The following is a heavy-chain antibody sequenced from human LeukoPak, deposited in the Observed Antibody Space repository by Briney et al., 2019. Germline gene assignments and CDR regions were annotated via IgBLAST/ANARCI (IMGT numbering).Heavy chain of an antibody. CDR3: AGYSSSWYYYMDV. CDR2: INHSGST. CDR1: GGSSSGYY. Sequence: SETLSLTCAVYGGSSSGYYWSWIRQPPGKGLEWIGEINHSGSTNYNPSLKSRVTISVDTSKNQFSLKLSSVTAADTAVYYCAGYSSSWYYYMDVWGKGTTVTVSS. D-gene: IGHD6-13*01. J-gene: IGHJ6*03. V-gene: IGHV4-34*01.